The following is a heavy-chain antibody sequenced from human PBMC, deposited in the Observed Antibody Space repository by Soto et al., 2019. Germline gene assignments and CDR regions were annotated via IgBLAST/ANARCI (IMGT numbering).Heavy chain of an antibody. D-gene: IGHD3-3*01. CDR2: IYYSGST. Sequence: QVQLQESGPGLVKPSQTPSLTCTVSGGSISSGDYYWSWIRQHPGKGLEWIGYIYYSGSTCYNPSLKSRVTISVDTSKNQFSLKLSSVTAADTAVYYCARWWSGSRQGFDPWGQGTLVTVSS. CDR3: ARWWSGSRQGFDP. CDR1: GGSISSGDYY. J-gene: IGHJ5*02. V-gene: IGHV4-31*03.